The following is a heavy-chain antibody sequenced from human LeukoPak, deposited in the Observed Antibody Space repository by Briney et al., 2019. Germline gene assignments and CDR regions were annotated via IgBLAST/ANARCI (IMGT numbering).Heavy chain of an antibody. CDR2: IWYDGSNK. CDR1: GFTFSSYG. V-gene: IGHV3-33*06. CDR3: AKGSSSWNYYYYYYMDV. J-gene: IGHJ6*03. Sequence: EGSLRLSCAASGFTFSSYGMHWVRQAPGKGLAWVAVIWYDGSNKYYADSVKGRFTISRDNSKNTLYLQMNSLRAEDTAVYYCAKGSSSWNYYYYYYMDVWGKGTTVTVSS. D-gene: IGHD6-13*01.